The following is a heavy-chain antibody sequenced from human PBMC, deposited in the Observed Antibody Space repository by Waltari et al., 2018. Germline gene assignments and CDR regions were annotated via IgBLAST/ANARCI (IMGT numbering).Heavy chain of an antibody. CDR3: ARGKVVPAAMRGNWFDA. J-gene: IGHJ5*02. V-gene: IGHV4-34*01. CDR1: GGSFSGSY. Sequence: QVQLQQWGAGLLKPSETLSLTCAVYGGSFSGSYWSWIRLPPGQGLEWIGEINHSGSTNDNPALKRRVTISVDTSKNQFSLKLSSVTAADTAVYYCARGKVVPAAMRGNWFDAWGQGTLVTVSS. CDR2: INHSGST. D-gene: IGHD2-2*01.